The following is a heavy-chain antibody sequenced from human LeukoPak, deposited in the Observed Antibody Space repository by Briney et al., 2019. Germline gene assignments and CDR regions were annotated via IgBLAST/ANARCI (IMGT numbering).Heavy chain of an antibody. D-gene: IGHD1-1*01. Sequence: GGSLRLSCAASGFTFSDYIMSWVRQAPGKGLEWLSYINGRGTYIDYAESLKGRITISRDNAQNSLYLQMNSLRVEDTAVYYCARSGREATEIDYWGQGTLVTVSS. V-gene: IGHV3-11*06. J-gene: IGHJ4*02. CDR1: GFTFSDYI. CDR3: ARSGREATEIDY. CDR2: INGRGTYI.